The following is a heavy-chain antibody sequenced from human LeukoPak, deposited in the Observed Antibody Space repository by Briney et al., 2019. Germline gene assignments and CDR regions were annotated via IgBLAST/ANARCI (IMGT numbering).Heavy chain of an antibody. V-gene: IGHV5-51*01. D-gene: IGHD6-13*01. Sequence: GESLKISCKGSGYSFTSYWISWVRQMPGKGLEWMGIIYPGDSDTRYSPSFQGQVTISADKSISTAYLQWSSLKASDTAMYYCARLRGGAAAGTGGNWFDPWGQGTLDTVSS. CDR3: ARLRGGAAAGTGGNWFDP. CDR2: IYPGDSDT. J-gene: IGHJ5*02. CDR1: GYSFTSYW.